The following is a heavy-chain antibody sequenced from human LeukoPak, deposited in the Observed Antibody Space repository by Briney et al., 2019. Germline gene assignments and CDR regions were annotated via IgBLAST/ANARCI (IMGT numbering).Heavy chain of an antibody. Sequence: SQTLSLTCTVSGGSISSGGYYWSWIRQPPGKGLEWIGSIYYSGSTYYNPSLKSRVTISVDTSKNQFSLKLSSVTAADTAVYYCAGYMVRGVTSYWGQGTLVTVSS. D-gene: IGHD3-10*01. CDR3: AGYMVRGVTSY. V-gene: IGHV4-30-2*03. CDR1: GGSISSGGYY. CDR2: IYYSGST. J-gene: IGHJ4*02.